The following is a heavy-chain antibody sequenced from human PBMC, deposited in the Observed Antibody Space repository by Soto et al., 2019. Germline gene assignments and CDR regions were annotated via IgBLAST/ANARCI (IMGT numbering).Heavy chain of an antibody. J-gene: IGHJ3*02. Sequence: ASVKVSCKASGYTFTGYYMHWVRQAPGQGLEWMGWINPNSGGTNYAQKLQGRVTMARDTSISTAYMELSRLRSDDTAVYYCARDGGYCSSTSCYTGIFAFDIWGQGTMVTVSS. D-gene: IGHD2-2*02. CDR2: INPNSGGT. CDR1: GYTFTGYY. V-gene: IGHV1-2*02. CDR3: ARDGGYCSSTSCYTGIFAFDI.